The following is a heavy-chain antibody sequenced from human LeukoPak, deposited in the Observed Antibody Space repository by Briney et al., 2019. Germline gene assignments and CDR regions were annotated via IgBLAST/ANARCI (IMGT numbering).Heavy chain of an antibody. V-gene: IGHV1-2*02. D-gene: IGHD5-18*01. CDR1: GYTFTDYY. J-gene: IGHJ4*02. Sequence: GASVKVSCKASGYTFTDYYMHWVRQAPGQGLEWMGWINPNSGGTNYAQKFQGRVTMTRDTSISTAYMELSRLRSDDTAVYYCARVWDTAMGYYFDYWGQGTLVTVSS. CDR2: INPNSGGT. CDR3: ARVWDTAMGYYFDY.